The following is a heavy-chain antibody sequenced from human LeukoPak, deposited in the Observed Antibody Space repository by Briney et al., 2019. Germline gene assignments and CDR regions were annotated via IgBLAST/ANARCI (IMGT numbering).Heavy chain of an antibody. CDR3: ARQPPQYYGMDV. D-gene: IGHD1-14*01. Sequence: SETLSLTCTVAGASFSKYYWSWVRQPAGKGLEWVGRIYTSGSTNYNPSVNSRVTMSVDTSNNQFSLKLTSVTAADTAVYYCARQPPQYYGMDVWGQGTPVTVSS. J-gene: IGHJ6*02. CDR1: GASFSKYY. V-gene: IGHV4-4*07. CDR2: IYTSGST.